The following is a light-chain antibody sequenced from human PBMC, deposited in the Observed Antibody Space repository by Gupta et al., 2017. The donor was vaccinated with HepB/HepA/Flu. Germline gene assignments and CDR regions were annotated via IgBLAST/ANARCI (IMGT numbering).Light chain of an antibody. V-gene: IGLV1-40*01. CDR3: QSYDSSLSGYV. J-gene: IGLJ1*01. CDR2: GNS. Sequence: QSVLTQPPSASGAPGQRVTIPCTGTSSNIGAGYDVHWYQQLPGTAHKILIYGNSNRPSGVPDRFSGSKSGTSASLAITGLQAEDEADYYCQSYDSSLSGYVFGTGTKVTVL. CDR1: SSNIGAGYD.